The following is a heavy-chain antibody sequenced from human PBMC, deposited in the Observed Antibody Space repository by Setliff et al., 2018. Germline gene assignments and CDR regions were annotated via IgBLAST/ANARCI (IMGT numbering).Heavy chain of an antibody. Sequence: PSETLSLTCTVSGGSISTNSYYWGWIRQPPGKGLEWIGSMYFSGSTYYNPSLKSRVTISIDKSKNQFSLKMTSVTAADTAVYYCARAPRYFDSTGSYIDGWGQGTLVTVSS. CDR1: GGSISTNSYY. V-gene: IGHV4-39*07. CDR2: MYFSGST. CDR3: ARAPRYFDSTGSYIDG. J-gene: IGHJ4*02. D-gene: IGHD3-22*01.